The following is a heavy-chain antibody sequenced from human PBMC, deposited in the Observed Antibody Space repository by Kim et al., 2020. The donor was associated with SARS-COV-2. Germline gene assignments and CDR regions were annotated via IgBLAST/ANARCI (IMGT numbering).Heavy chain of an antibody. Sequence: GGSLRLSCAASGFTFGDYYMGCIRQAPGKGLEWVSYISSSGSDINYADSVKGRFTISRDNAKNSLYLQMNSLRAEDTALYYCARDPFGSTSCFDHWGQGT. V-gene: IGHV3-11*05. CDR2: ISSSGSDI. CDR3: ARDPFGSTSCFDH. D-gene: IGHD2-2*01. J-gene: IGHJ5*02. CDR1: GFTFGDYY.